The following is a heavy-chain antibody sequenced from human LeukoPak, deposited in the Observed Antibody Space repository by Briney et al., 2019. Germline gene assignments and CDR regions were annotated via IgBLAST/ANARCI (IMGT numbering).Heavy chain of an antibody. CDR3: ASSIVYCSSTSCYFN. CDR1: GYTFTGNF. CDR2: INPNSGGT. J-gene: IGHJ4*02. D-gene: IGHD2-2*01. Sequence: ASVKVSCKASGYTFTGNFMHWVRQAPGQGREWMGSINPNSGGTNYAQKFQGRVTMTRDTSISTAYMELSRLRSDDTAVYYCASSIVYCSSTSCYFNWGQGTLVTVSS. V-gene: IGHV1-2*02.